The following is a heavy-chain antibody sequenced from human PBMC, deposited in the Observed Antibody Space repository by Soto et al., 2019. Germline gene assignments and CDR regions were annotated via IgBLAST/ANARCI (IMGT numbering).Heavy chain of an antibody. Sequence: SETLSLTCTVSGGSISSYYWSWIRQPPGKGLEWIGYIYYSGSTNYNPSLKSRVTISVDTSKNQFSLKLSSVTAADTAVYYCATTIEYYDILTGYYHNWFDPWGQGTLVTVSS. CDR3: ATTIEYYDILTGYYHNWFDP. V-gene: IGHV4-59*01. D-gene: IGHD3-9*01. CDR2: IYYSGST. CDR1: GGSISSYY. J-gene: IGHJ5*02.